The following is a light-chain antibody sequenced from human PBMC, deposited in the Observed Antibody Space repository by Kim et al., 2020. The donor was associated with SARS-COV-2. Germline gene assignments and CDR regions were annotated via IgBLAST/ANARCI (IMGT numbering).Light chain of an antibody. CDR1: TGAVTNGNY. J-gene: IGLJ2*01. V-gene: IGLV7-43*01. CDR3: LLYYGVDVV. Sequence: QTVVTQEPSLTVSPGGTVTLTCASSTGAVTNGNYPNWFQQKPGQPPRALLYGASNKHSWTPARFSGSLLGGKAALTLSGVQPEDEADYYCLLYYGVDVVFGGGTQLTVL. CDR2: GAS.